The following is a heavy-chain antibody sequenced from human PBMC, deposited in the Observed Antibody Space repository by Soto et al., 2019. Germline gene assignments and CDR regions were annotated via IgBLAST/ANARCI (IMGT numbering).Heavy chain of an antibody. CDR3: ARGLRYFDWLQSAPYYFDY. D-gene: IGHD3-9*01. CDR1: GYTFTSYA. J-gene: IGHJ4*02. Sequence: ASVKVSCKASGYTFTSYAMHWVRQAPGQRLEWMGWINAGNGSTKYSQKFQGRVTITRDTSASTAYMELSSLRSEDTAVYYCARGLRYFDWLQSAPYYFDYCGQGTLVTVSS. CDR2: INAGNGST. V-gene: IGHV1-3*01.